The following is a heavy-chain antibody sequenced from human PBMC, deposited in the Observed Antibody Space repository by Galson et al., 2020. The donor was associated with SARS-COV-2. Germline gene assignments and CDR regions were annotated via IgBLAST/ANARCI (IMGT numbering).Heavy chain of an antibody. Sequence: SETLSLTCTVSGDSVSGDGHAWSWVRQSPETGPGWIGYVARSGRTAYNPSLKTRCSMSLDRSENQFAPELTSVTDADTAMYDCLRTQAAYCSIFSCIFYCASWGQGYLVTVSS. D-gene: IGHD2-2*01. J-gene: IGHJ5*02. CDR3: LRTQAAYCSIFSCIFYCAS. CDR1: GDSVSGDGHA. CDR2: VARSGRT. V-gene: IGHV4-30-2*06.